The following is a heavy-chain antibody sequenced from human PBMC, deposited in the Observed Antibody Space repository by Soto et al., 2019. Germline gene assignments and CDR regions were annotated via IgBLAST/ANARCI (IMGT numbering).Heavy chain of an antibody. CDR2: IYYSGST. V-gene: IGHV4-59*08. Sequence: SETLSLTCTVSGGSISSYYWSWIRQPPGKGLEWIGYIYYSGSTNYNPSLKSRVTISVDTSKNQFSLKLISVTAADTAVYYCARHSPRYYGSGSYFDYWGQGTLVTVSS. D-gene: IGHD3-10*01. J-gene: IGHJ4*02. CDR1: GGSISSYY. CDR3: ARHSPRYYGSGSYFDY.